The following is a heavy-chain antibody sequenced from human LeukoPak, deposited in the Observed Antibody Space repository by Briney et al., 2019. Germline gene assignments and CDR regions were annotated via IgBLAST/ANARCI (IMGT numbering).Heavy chain of an antibody. Sequence: AWETLSLTCTVSGGSISSSSYYRGWIRQPPGKGLEWIGSIYYSGSTYYNPSLKSRVTISVDTSKNQFSLKLSSVTAADTAVYYCARLGDIVVVPAARENNWFDPWGQGTLVTDSS. J-gene: IGHJ5*02. CDR2: IYYSGST. CDR3: ARLGDIVVVPAARENNWFDP. CDR1: GGSISSSSYY. V-gene: IGHV4-39*01. D-gene: IGHD2-2*01.